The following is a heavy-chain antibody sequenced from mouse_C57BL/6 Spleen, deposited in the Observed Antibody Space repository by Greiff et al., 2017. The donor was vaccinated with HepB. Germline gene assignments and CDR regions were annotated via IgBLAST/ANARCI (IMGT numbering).Heavy chain of an antibody. CDR3: ARGGVTTVVMDY. V-gene: IGHV3-6*01. CDR2: ISYDGSN. J-gene: IGHJ4*01. Sequence: EVKLQESGPGLVKPSQSLSLTCSVTGYSITSGYYWNWIRQFPGNKLEWMGYISYDGSNNYNPSLKNRISITRDTSKNQFFLKLNSVTTEDTATYYCARGGVTTVVMDYWGQGTSVTVSS. D-gene: IGHD1-1*01. CDR1: GYSITSGYY.